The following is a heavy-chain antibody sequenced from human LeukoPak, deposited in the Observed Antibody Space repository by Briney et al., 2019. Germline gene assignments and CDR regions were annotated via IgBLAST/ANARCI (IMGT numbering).Heavy chain of an antibody. CDR3: ARDPQRPGSSSYNWFDP. CDR1: GGSISSNNYY. D-gene: IGHD6-13*01. Sequence: SETLSLTCIVSGGSISSNNYYWGWIRQPPGKGLEWIGSIYYSGSTYYNPSLKSRVTISVDTSKNQFSLKLSSVTAADTAVYYCARDPQRPGSSSYNWFDPWGQGTLVTVSS. V-gene: IGHV4-39*07. CDR2: IYYSGST. J-gene: IGHJ5*02.